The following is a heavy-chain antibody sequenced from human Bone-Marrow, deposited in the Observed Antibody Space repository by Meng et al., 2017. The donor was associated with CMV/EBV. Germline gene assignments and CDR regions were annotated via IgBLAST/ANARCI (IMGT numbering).Heavy chain of an antibody. CDR2: IRSKAYGGTT. V-gene: IGHV3-49*04. J-gene: IGHJ4*02. D-gene: IGHD3-3*01. CDR3: TRSTIFGVVILRYFDY. Sequence: GESLKISCTASGFTFGDYAMSWVRQAPGKGLEWVGFIRSKAYGGTTEYAASVKGRFTISRDDSKSIAYLQMNSLKTEDTAVYYCTRSTIFGVVILRYFDYWGQGTLVTVPQ. CDR1: GFTFGDYA.